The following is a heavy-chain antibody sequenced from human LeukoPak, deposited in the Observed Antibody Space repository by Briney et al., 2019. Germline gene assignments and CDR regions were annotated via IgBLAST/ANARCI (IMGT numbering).Heavy chain of an antibody. Sequence: PGGSLRLSCAASGFTVSSNYMSWVRQAPGKGLEWVSIIYSGGSTFYADSVKGRFTISRDNSKNTLYLQMNSLRAEDTAVYYCAKDGYSSGWVYYYYYYMDVWGKGTTVTVSS. CDR2: IYSGGST. CDR1: GFTVSSNY. D-gene: IGHD6-19*01. CDR3: AKDGYSSGWVYYYYYYMDV. V-gene: IGHV3-53*05. J-gene: IGHJ6*03.